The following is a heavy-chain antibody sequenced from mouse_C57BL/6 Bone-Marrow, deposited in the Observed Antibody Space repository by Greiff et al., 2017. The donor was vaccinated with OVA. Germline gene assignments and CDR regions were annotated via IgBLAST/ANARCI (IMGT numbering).Heavy chain of an antibody. CDR3: TTFGFITTVVATSDY. CDR2: IDPENGDT. Sequence: EVMLVESGAELVRPGASVKLSCTASGFNIKDDYMHWVKQRPEQGLEWIGWIDPENGDTEYASKFQGKATITADTSSNTAYLQLSSLTSEDTAVYYCTTFGFITTVVATSDYWGQGTTLTVSS. J-gene: IGHJ2*01. V-gene: IGHV14-4*01. CDR1: GFNIKDDY. D-gene: IGHD1-1*01.